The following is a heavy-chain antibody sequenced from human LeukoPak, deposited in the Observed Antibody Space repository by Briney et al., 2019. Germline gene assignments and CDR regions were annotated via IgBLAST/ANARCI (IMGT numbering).Heavy chain of an antibody. V-gene: IGHV4-34*01. D-gene: IGHD2-2*01. CDR1: GGSFSGYY. J-gene: IGHJ5*02. CDR3: ARVFCSSTSCYWVPFAGFGGWFDP. Sequence: SETLSLTCAVYGGSFSGYYWSWIRQPPGKGLEWIGEINHSGSTNYNPSRKSRVTISVDTSKNQFSRKRSAGTAADTAVYYCARVFCSSTSCYWVPFAGFGGWFDPWGQGTLVTVSS. CDR2: INHSGST.